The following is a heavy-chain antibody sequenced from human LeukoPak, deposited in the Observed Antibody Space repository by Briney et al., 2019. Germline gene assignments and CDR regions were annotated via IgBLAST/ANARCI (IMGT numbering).Heavy chain of an antibody. CDR3: ARVARPSLRYYYNYYMDV. CDR1: GGSISSYY. V-gene: IGHV4-4*07. J-gene: IGHJ6*03. D-gene: IGHD1-14*01. CDR2: IYTSGST. Sequence: PSETLSLTCTVSGGSISSYYWSWIRQPAGKGLEWIGRIYTSGSTNYNPSLKSRVTISLDTSKDQFSLNLSPVTAADTAVYYCARVARPSLRYYYNYYMDVWGEGTTVTVSS.